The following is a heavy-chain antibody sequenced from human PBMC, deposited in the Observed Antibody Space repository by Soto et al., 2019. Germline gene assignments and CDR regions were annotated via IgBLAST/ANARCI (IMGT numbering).Heavy chain of an antibody. D-gene: IGHD1-7*01. CDR2: ISYDGSNK. CDR1: GFTFSSYS. V-gene: IGHV3-30*03. J-gene: IGHJ4*02. CDR3: ARGTELELPFDY. Sequence: VQLVESGGGLVQPGGSLRLSCAASGFTFSSYSMNWVRQAPGKGLEWVAVISYDGSNKYYADSVKGRFTISRDNSKNTLYLQMNSLRAEDTAVYYCARGTELELPFDYWGQGTLVTVSS.